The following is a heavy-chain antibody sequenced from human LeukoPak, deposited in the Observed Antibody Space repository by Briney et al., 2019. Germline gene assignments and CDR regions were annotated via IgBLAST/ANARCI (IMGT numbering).Heavy chain of an antibody. CDR2: ISGSGGST. Sequence: PGGSLRLSCAAAGFNFSIYARSWVRQAPGKGLEWLSAISGSGGSTYYADSVKGRFTISRDNSKNTLYLQMNSLRAEDTAVYYCAKDQRLRVYWGQGTLVTVSS. CDR1: GFNFSIYA. D-gene: IGHD6-25*01. V-gene: IGHV3-23*01. J-gene: IGHJ4*02. CDR3: AKDQRLRVY.